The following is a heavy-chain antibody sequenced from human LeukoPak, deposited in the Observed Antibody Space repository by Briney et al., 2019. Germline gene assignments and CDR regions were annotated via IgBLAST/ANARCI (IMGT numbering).Heavy chain of an antibody. CDR1: GGSISSGSYY. CDR2: VYTSGST. CDR3: ARDVEYGDYDPLGY. Sequence: SQTLSLTCTVSGGSISSGSYYWSWIRQPAGKGLEWIGRVYTSGSTNYNPSLKSRVTISVDTSKNQFSLTLTSVTAADTAIYYCARDVEYGDYDPLGYWGQGTLVTVSS. V-gene: IGHV4-61*02. D-gene: IGHD4-17*01. J-gene: IGHJ4*02.